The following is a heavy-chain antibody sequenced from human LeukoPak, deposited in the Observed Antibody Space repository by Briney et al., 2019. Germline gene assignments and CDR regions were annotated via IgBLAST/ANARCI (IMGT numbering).Heavy chain of an antibody. CDR3: ARSTKYYYGSGSYQSDAFDI. V-gene: IGHV3-15*01. D-gene: IGHD3-10*01. Sequence: EGSLRLSCAASGFTFSNAWMSWVRQAPGKGLEWVGRIKSKTAGGTTDYAAPVKGSFTISRDDSKTTLYLQMNSLRAEDTAVYYCARSTKYYYGSGSYQSDAFDIWGQGTMVTVSS. CDR1: GFTFSNAW. J-gene: IGHJ3*02. CDR2: IKSKTAGGTT.